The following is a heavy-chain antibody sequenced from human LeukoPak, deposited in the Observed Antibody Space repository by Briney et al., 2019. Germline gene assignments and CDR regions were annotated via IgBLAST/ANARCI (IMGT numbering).Heavy chain of an antibody. Sequence: TSETLSLTCAVYGGSFSGYYWSWIRQPPGKGLEWIGYIYYSGSTNYNPSLKSRVTIPVDTSKNQFSLKLSSVTAADTAVYYCARVEAAGSFLVVYWGQGTLVTVSS. V-gene: IGHV4-59*01. CDR3: ARVEAAGSFLVVY. CDR1: GGSFSGYY. J-gene: IGHJ4*02. D-gene: IGHD6-13*01. CDR2: IYYSGST.